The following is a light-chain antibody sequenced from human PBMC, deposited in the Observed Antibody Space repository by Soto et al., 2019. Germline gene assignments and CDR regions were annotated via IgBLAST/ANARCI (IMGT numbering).Light chain of an antibody. V-gene: IGKV1-5*01. Sequence: DIQLTQSPSTLSASVVDRVTLTCRASQNINTLLAWYQQKPGKAPQLLIYDASNLESGVPSRFSGSGSGTEFTLSISSLQPDDFATYYCQHYNSYSEAFGQGTKVDIK. CDR2: DAS. CDR3: QHYNSYSEA. J-gene: IGKJ1*01. CDR1: QNINTL.